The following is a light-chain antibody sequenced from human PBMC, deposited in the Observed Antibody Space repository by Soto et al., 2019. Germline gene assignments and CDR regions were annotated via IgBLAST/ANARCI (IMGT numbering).Light chain of an antibody. Sequence: DIQLTQSPSFLSASVGDRVTITCRASQGISSYLAWYQQSPGKAPNLLIYAASTLQSGVPSRFSGSGSGTEFTLTISSLQPEDFATYYCQQLNSYPHTFGQGTKLEI. CDR1: QGISSY. V-gene: IGKV1-9*01. CDR3: QQLNSYPHT. CDR2: AAS. J-gene: IGKJ2*01.